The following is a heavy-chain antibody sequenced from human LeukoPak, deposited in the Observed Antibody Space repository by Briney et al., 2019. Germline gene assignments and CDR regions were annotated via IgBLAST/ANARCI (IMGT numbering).Heavy chain of an antibody. V-gene: IGHV3-7*01. J-gene: IGHJ5*02. CDR3: ARGPNWFDP. CDR2: IKQDGNEK. Sequence: GGSLRLXCAASGFIFSTYWMRWVRQAPGKGLEWVASIKQDGNEKSYVDSVKGRFTISRDNAKNSLYLQMNSLRAEDTAVYYCARGPNWFDPWGQGTLVTVSS. CDR1: GFIFSTYW.